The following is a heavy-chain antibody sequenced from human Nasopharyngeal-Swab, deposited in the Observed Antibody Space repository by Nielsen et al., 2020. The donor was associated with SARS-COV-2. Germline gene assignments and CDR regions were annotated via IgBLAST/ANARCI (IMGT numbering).Heavy chain of an antibody. CDR2: ISWNSGNI. D-gene: IGHD1-1*01. CDR3: AKDACSTNCNFEF. CDR1: GFTFDDYA. J-gene: IGHJ4*02. Sequence: GGSLRLSCAASGFTFDDYAMHWVRQVPGKGLEWVSRISWNSGNIIYADSVRGRFTISRDNTKKILLLEMNSLRPEATAFYYCAKDACSTNCNFEFWGQGTLVTVSS. V-gene: IGHV3-9*01.